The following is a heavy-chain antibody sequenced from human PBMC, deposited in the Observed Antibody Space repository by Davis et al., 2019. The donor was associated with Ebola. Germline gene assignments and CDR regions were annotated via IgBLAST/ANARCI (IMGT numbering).Heavy chain of an antibody. V-gene: IGHV1-2*02. J-gene: IGHJ4*02. CDR3: ARDRSKLGGGGAFDY. Sequence: AASVKVSCKASGYTFTGDYMHWVRQAPGQGLEWMGWVNPSSGDTRYAQKFQGRVTMTRDTSITTAYMELSGLTSDDTALNYCARDRSKLGGGGAFDYWGQGTLVTVSS. D-gene: IGHD7-27*01. CDR2: VNPSSGDT. CDR1: GYTFTGDY.